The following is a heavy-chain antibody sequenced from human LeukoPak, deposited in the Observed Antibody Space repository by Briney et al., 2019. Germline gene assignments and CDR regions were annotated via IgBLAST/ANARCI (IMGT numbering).Heavy chain of an antibody. Sequence: PSGTLRLSCATSGCTFSDYYMSWIRQAPGKGLEWISYISSSGSTTYYADSVKGGFTISRNNAKNSLYLQMNSLRADDTAVYYCARDSRWIQFDYWGQGTLVTVSS. CDR1: GCTFSDYY. D-gene: IGHD5-18*01. CDR3: ARDSRWIQFDY. J-gene: IGHJ4*02. V-gene: IGHV3-11*01. CDR2: ISSSGSTT.